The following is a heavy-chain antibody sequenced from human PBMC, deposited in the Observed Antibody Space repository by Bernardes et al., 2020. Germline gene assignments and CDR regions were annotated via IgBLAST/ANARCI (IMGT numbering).Heavy chain of an antibody. J-gene: IGHJ5*02. CDR3: ARQPYAYIWESYRDPASWFDP. D-gene: IGHD3-16*02. CDR2: IYYSGST. CDR1: GGSISSSSYY. Sequence: SETLSLTCTVSGGSISSSSYYWGWIRQPPGKGLEWIGSIYYSGSTYYNPSLKSRVTISVDTSKNQFSLKLSSVTAADTAVYYCARQPYAYIWESYRDPASWFDPWGQGTLVTVSS. V-gene: IGHV4-39*01.